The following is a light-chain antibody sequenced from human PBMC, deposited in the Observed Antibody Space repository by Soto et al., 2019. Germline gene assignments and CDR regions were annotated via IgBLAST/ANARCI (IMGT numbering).Light chain of an antibody. CDR2: AAS. J-gene: IGKJ1*01. CDR3: QQSYSTPPA. Sequence: IQLTQSPSSLSASVGDRVTITCRASQGISSSLIWYQQNPGKAPKLLIYAASSLQRGVPSRFSGSGSETDFTLTISSLQPEDFATYYCQQSYSTPPAFGQGTKVDIK. V-gene: IGKV1-39*01. CDR1: QGISSS.